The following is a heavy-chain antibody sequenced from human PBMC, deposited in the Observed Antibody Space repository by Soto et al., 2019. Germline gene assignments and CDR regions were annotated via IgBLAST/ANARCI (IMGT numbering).Heavy chain of an antibody. CDR2: ISGSGGST. V-gene: IGHV3-23*01. CDR1: GFTFSNFA. CDR3: AKAYMIVVVITIFSGFDP. D-gene: IGHD3-22*01. J-gene: IGHJ5*02. Sequence: GGSLRLSCAASGFTFSNFAMSWVRQAPGKGLEWVSAISGSGGSTYYADSVKGRFTISRDNSKNTLYLQMNSLRAEDTAVYYCAKAYMIVVVITIFSGFDPWGQGTLVTVSS.